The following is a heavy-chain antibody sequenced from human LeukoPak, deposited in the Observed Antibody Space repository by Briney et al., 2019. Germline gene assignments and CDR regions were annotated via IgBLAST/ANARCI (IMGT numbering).Heavy chain of an antibody. Sequence: GRSLRLSCAASGFTFSSYAMHWVRQAPGKGLEWVAVISYDGSNKYYADSVKGRFTISRDNSKNTLYLQMNSLRAEDTAVYYCARGMAPSTVTTEPLDYWGQGTLVTVSS. CDR1: GFTFSSYA. J-gene: IGHJ4*02. D-gene: IGHD4-11*01. V-gene: IGHV3-30-3*01. CDR2: ISYDGSNK. CDR3: ARGMAPSTVTTEPLDY.